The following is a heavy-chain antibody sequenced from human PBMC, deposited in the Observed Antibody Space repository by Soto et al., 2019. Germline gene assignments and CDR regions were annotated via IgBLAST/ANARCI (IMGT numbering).Heavy chain of an antibody. CDR3: ARDEDSSSWYGVCFDY. CDR2: ISAYNGNT. Sequence: GASVKVSCKASGYTFTSYSISWVRQAPGQGLEWMGWISAYNGNTNYAQKLQGRVTMTTDTSTSTAYMELRSLRSDDTAVYYCARDEDSSSWYGVCFDYWGQGTLVTVSS. J-gene: IGHJ4*02. V-gene: IGHV1-18*01. D-gene: IGHD6-13*01. CDR1: GYTFTSYS.